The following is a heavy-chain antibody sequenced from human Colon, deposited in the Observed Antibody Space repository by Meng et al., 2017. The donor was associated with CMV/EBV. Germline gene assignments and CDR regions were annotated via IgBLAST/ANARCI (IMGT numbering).Heavy chain of an antibody. CDR1: GFTLSTYA. CDR2: ISGSGGTT. J-gene: IGHJ5*02. CDR3: SKDRSSGWSYDS. Sequence: GESLKISCVASGFTLSTYAMTWVRQLPEKRLEWVATISGSGGTTYSADSVKGRFTIARDNSKNTLFLQMNSLRAEDTAVYFCSKDRSSGWSYDSWGQGTRVTVSS. D-gene: IGHD6-19*01. V-gene: IGHV3-23*01.